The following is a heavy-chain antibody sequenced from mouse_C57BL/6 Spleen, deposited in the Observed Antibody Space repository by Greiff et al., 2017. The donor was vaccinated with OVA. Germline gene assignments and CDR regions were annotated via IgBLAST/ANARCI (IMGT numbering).Heavy chain of an antibody. Sequence: VQLQQPGAELVKPGASVKLSCKASGYTFTSYWLHWVKQRPGQGLEWIGMIHPNSGSTNYNEKFKSKATLTVDKSSSTAYMQLSSLTSEDSAVYYCQHGYDYDDWYFDVWGTGTTVTVSS. D-gene: IGHD2-4*01. CDR3: QHGYDYDDWYFDV. CDR1: GYTFTSYW. J-gene: IGHJ1*03. CDR2: IHPNSGST. V-gene: IGHV1-64*01.